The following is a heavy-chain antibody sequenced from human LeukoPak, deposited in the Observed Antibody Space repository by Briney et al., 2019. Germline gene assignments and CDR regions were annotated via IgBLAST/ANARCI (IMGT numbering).Heavy chain of an antibody. D-gene: IGHD6-13*01. V-gene: IGHV3-30*18. CDR1: GFIFSSYG. CDR3: AKEMGVAAAGPDAFDI. CDR2: ISYDGSNK. Sequence: PGGSLRLSCAASGFIFSSYGMHWVRQAPGKGLEWVAVISYDGSNKYYADSVKGRFTISRDNSKNTLYLQMNSLRAEDTAVYYCAKEMGVAAAGPDAFDIWGQGTMVTVSS. J-gene: IGHJ3*02.